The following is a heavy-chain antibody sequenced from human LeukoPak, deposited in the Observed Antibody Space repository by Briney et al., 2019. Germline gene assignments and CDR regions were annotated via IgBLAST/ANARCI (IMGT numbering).Heavy chain of an antibody. D-gene: IGHD1-26*01. CDR2: ISGSGGST. V-gene: IGHV3-23*01. CDR3: AKMYSGSYYPYFDY. J-gene: IGHJ4*02. CDR1: GFTFSSYA. Sequence: GGSLRLSCAASGFTFSSYAMSWVRQAPGKGLEWVSAISGSGGSTYYADSVKGRFTISRHNSKNTLYLQMNSLRAEDTAVYYCAKMYSGSYYPYFDYWGQGTLVTVSS.